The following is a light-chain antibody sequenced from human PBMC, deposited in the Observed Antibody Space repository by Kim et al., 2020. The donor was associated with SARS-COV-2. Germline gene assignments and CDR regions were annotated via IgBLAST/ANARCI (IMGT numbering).Light chain of an antibody. CDR1: QSISSW. CDR2: KAS. CDR3: QHYNSYPLT. Sequence: ASVGDRVTITCRASQSISSWLAWYQQKPGKAPKLLIYKASSLESGVPSRFSGSGSGTEFTLTISSLQPNDFVTYYCQHYNSYPLTFGGGTKVDIK. V-gene: IGKV1-5*03. J-gene: IGKJ4*01.